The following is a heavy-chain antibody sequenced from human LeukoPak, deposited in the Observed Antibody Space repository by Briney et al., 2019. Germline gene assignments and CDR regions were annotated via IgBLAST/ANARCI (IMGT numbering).Heavy chain of an antibody. CDR2: IYYSGGT. D-gene: IGHD7-27*01. J-gene: IGHJ6*02. V-gene: IGHV4-59*01. Sequence: SETLSLTCTVSGGSINYYYWMWIRQPPGKGLEWVGYIYYSGGTHYNPSLKSRVTMLVDTSKNQFSLKLTAVTAADTAVYYCARSDWGRYGMDVWGQGTTVTVSS. CDR3: ARSDWGRYGMDV. CDR1: GGSINYYY.